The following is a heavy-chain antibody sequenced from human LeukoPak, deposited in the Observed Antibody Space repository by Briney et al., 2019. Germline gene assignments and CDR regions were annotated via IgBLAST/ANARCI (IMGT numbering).Heavy chain of an antibody. J-gene: IGHJ6*02. Sequence: GGSLRLSCAASAFTSTTYWMNCGRQSQGEGLGWGAALKPVGSHKYYVDSVKGRFTISRDHAKNSPCLQMDSLRGEATAVYYCASDSPLREVDPADRGIYRSYYGMDVWGQGTTVTVSS. CDR3: ASDSPLREVDPADRGIYRSYYGMDV. V-gene: IGHV3-7*01. D-gene: IGHD6-13*01. CDR1: AFTSTTYW. CDR2: LKPVGSHK.